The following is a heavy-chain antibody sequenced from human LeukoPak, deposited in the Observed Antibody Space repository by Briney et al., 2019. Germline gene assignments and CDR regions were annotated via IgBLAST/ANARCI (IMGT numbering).Heavy chain of an antibody. V-gene: IGHV3-23*01. CDR3: ATFGYSSSSRYFKY. D-gene: IGHD6-6*01. CDR2: ISGSGSDT. CDR1: GFTLSTYA. J-gene: IGHJ4*02. Sequence: GESLRLSCAASGFTLSTYAMSWVRQAPGKGLEWVSIISGSGSDTYYADSVKGRFTISRDNSKNTLYLQLNSPRAEDTAVYYCATFGYSSSSRYFKYWGQGTLVTVSS.